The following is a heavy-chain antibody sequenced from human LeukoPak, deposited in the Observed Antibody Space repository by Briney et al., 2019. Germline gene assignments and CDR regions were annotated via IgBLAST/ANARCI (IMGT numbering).Heavy chain of an antibody. CDR2: IYYSGST. CDR3: VTLTAHDY. V-gene: IGHV4-39*01. J-gene: IGHJ4*02. D-gene: IGHD1-14*01. Sequence: PSETLSLTCTVSGGSISSSSYYWGWIRQPPGKGLEWIGSIYYSGSTYYNPSLKSRVTISVDTSKNQFSLKRSSVTAADTAVYYCVTLTAHDYWGQGTLVTVSS. CDR1: GGSISSSSYY.